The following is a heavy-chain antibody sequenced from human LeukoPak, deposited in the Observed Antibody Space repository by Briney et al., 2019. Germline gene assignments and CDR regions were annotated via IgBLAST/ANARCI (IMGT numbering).Heavy chain of an antibody. CDR2: IIPILGIA. CDR1: GGTFSSYA. V-gene: IGHV1-69*04. CDR3: ARTAMVTYYYYYYMDV. Sequence: SVKVSCKASGGTFSSYAISWVRQAPGQGLEWMGRIIPILGIANYAQKFQGRVTITADKSTSTAYMELSSLRSEDTAVYYCARTAMVTYYYYYYMDVWGKGTTVTVSS. D-gene: IGHD5-18*01. J-gene: IGHJ6*03.